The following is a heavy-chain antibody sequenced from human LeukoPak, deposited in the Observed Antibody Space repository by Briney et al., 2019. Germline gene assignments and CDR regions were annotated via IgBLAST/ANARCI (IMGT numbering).Heavy chain of an antibody. CDR2: IYHSGST. CDR3: ARAYVSSYRGNYYMDV. J-gene: IGHJ6*03. CDR1: GGSISTSYW. Sequence: SETLSLTCGVSGGSISTSYWWSWVRQPPGKGLEWIGEIYHSGSTNYNPSLKSRVTISMDKSKNQFSLNMSSVTAADTAVYYCARAYVSSYRGNYYMDVWGKGTTVTVSS. V-gene: IGHV4-4*02. D-gene: IGHD6-6*01.